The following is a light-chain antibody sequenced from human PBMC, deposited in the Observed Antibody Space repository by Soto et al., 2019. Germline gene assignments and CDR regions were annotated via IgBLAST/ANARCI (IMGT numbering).Light chain of an antibody. V-gene: IGKV3D-15*01. CDR3: QQYNNWPAIT. Sequence: IVITQSPATLSVSPGERATLSCRPSQSVSSNLAWYQQKPGQAPRLFIYGASTRATGIPARFSGSGSGTEFTLTISSLQSEDFAVYYCQQYNNWPAITFGQGTRLEIK. CDR2: GAS. CDR1: QSVSSN. J-gene: IGKJ5*01.